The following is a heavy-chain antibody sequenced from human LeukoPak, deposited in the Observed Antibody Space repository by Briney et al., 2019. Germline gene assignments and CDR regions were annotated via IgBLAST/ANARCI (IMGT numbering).Heavy chain of an antibody. Sequence: ASVKVSCKASGYTFTGYYMHWVRQAPGQGLEWMGWINPYNGNTNYAQTVQGRATMTTDTSTSTAYMELRSLRSDDTAVYYCARDRYRSGCSDYWGQGTLSPSPQ. D-gene: IGHD6-19*01. CDR2: INPYNGNT. CDR1: GYTFTGYY. V-gene: IGHV1-18*04. J-gene: IGHJ4*02. CDR3: ARDRYRSGCSDY.